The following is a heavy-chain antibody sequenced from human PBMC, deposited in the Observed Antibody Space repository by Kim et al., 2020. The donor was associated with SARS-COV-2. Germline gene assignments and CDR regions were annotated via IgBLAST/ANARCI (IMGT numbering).Heavy chain of an antibody. CDR2: IKSKTDGGTT. CDR3: TTDWLYSGKYYYYGMDV. Sequence: GGSLRLSCAASGFTFSNAWMSWVRQAPGKGLEWVGRIKSKTDGGTTDYAAPVKGRFTISRDDSKNTLYLQMNSLKTEDTAVYYCTTDWLYSGKYYYYGMDVWGQGTTVTVSS. J-gene: IGHJ6*02. V-gene: IGHV3-15*01. D-gene: IGHD1-26*01. CDR1: GFTFSNAW.